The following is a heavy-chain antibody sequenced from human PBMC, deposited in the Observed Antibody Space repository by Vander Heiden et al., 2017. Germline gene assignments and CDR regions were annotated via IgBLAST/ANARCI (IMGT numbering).Heavy chain of an antibody. D-gene: IGHD4-4*01. Sequence: LLESGGGLEKPGGSLRVSCAASGFTFSSYAMSWVRQSPGKGLEWVSAISGSGGTTYYADSVKGRFTISRDNSKNTLYLEMNSLRAEDTAVYYCAKRDYNRFDPWGQGTLVTVSS. V-gene: IGHV3-23*01. CDR2: ISGSGGTT. J-gene: IGHJ5*01. CDR1: GFTFSSYA. CDR3: AKRDYNRFDP.